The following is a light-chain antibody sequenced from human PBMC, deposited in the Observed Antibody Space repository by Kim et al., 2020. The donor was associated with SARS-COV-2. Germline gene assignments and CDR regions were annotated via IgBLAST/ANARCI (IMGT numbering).Light chain of an antibody. CDR3: NSRDTTTNRLV. J-gene: IGLJ2*01. V-gene: IGLV3-19*01. Sequence: ALGQTVRITCQGDSLRSYFASWYQQKAGQAPVVVIYGKNNRPSGIPDRFSGSRSGNTASLTITGAQAEDEADYYCNSRDTTTNRLVFGGGTQLTVL. CDR1: SLRSYF. CDR2: GKN.